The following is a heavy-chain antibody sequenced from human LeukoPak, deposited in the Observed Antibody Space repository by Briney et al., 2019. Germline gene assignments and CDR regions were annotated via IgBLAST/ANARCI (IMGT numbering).Heavy chain of an antibody. J-gene: IGHJ4*02. CDR3: ARDSSIFGVF. CDR2: IKHDGSEK. V-gene: IGHV3-7*01. CDR1: GFTFSSYW. D-gene: IGHD3-3*01. Sequence: GGSLRLSCAASGFTFSSYWLSWVRQAPGKGLEWVANIKHDGSEKYYMDSVKGRYTISRDNAKNSLYLQMNSLRAEDTAVYYCARDSSIFGVFWGQGTLVTVSS.